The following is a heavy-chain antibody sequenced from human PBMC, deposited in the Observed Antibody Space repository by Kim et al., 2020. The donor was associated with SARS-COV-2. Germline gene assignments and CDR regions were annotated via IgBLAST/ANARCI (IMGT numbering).Heavy chain of an antibody. CDR1: GFTFSSYA. V-gene: IGHV3-30-3*01. D-gene: IGHD3-9*01. J-gene: IGHJ6*02. CDR3: ARDMRYYDILTGYFPMGDYYYYYGMDV. Sequence: GGSLRLSCAASGFTFSSYAMHWVRQAPGKGLEWVAVISYDGSNKYYADPVKGRFTISRDNSKNTLYLQMNSLRAEDTAVYYCARDMRYYDILTGYFPMGDYYYYYGMDVWGQGTTVTVSS. CDR2: ISYDGSNK.